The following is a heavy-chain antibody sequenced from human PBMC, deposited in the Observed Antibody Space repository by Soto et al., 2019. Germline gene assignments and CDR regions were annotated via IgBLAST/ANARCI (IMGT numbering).Heavy chain of an antibody. J-gene: IGHJ6*02. V-gene: IGHV5-51*01. CDR1: GYSFTSYW. CDR3: ARLVAGTNYYYYYGMDV. CDR2: IYPGDSDT. Sequence: GESLKISCKGSGYSFTSYWIGWVRQMPGKGLEWMGIIYPGDSDTRYSPSFQGQVTISADKSITTAYLQWSSLKASDTAMYYCARLVAGTNYYYYYGMDVWGQGTTVTVSS. D-gene: IGHD6-19*01.